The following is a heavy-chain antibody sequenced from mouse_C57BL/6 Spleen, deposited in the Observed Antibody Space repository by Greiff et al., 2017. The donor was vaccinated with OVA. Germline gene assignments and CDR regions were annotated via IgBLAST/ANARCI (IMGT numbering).Heavy chain of an antibody. CDR2: INPYNGGT. CDR3: ARNNYGSSYRYFDV. Sequence: EVQLQQSGPVLVKPGASVKMSCKASGYTFTDYYMNWVKQSHGKSLEWIGVINPYNGGTSYNQKFKGKATLTVDKSSSTAYMELNSLTSEDSAVYYCARNNYGSSYRYFDVWGTGTTVTVSS. J-gene: IGHJ1*03. V-gene: IGHV1-19*01. CDR1: GYTFTDYY. D-gene: IGHD1-1*01.